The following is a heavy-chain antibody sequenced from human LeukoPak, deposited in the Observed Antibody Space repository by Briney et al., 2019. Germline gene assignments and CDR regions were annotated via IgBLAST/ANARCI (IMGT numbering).Heavy chain of an antibody. D-gene: IGHD2-15*01. Sequence: PGRSLGPSCAASGFTFSSYGIHWVRQAPGKGLEWVAVIWYDGSNKYYADSVKGRFTISRDNSKNTLSLQMNSLRAEDTAVYYCARDWCSGGRCFSSFDFWGQGTLVTVSS. V-gene: IGHV3-33*01. CDR2: IWYDGSNK. CDR3: ARDWCSGGRCFSSFDF. J-gene: IGHJ4*02. CDR1: GFTFSSYG.